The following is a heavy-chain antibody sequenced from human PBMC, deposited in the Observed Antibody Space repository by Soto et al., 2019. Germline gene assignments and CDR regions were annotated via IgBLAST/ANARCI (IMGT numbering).Heavy chain of an antibody. CDR2: ISGSGGST. D-gene: IGHD2-2*01. CDR1: GFTFSSYA. J-gene: IGHJ4*02. Sequence: EVQLLESGGGLVQPGGSLRLSCAASGFTFSSYAMSWVRQAPGKGLEWVSAISGSGGSTYYPDSVKGRFTISRDNSKNTLDLQMNSLRAGDTAVYYCAKGQYQLVESYSFDYWGQGTLVTLSS. V-gene: IGHV3-23*01. CDR3: AKGQYQLVESYSFDY.